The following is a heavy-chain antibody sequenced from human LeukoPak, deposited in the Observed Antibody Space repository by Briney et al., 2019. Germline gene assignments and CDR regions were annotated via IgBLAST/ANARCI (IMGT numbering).Heavy chain of an antibody. V-gene: IGHV4-38-2*02. CDR3: ARVLTAIKFYFDY. Sequence: PSETLSLTCTVSGYSISSGYYWGWIRQPPGKGLEWIAIIYHSGSTYYSPSLKNRDTISVDTSKNQFSLKLTSVTAADTAVYYCARVLTAIKFYFDYWGQGTLVTVSS. D-gene: IGHD2-21*02. CDR2: IYHSGST. CDR1: GYSISSGYY. J-gene: IGHJ4*02.